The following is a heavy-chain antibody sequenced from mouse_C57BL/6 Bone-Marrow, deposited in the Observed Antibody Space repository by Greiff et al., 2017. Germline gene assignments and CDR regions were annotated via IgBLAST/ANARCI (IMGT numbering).Heavy chain of an antibody. CDR1: GYAFSSYW. CDR2: IYPGDGDT. J-gene: IGHJ3*01. CDR3: ARKDSNYPFAY. V-gene: IGHV1-80*01. Sequence: VQLQQSGAELVKPGASVKISCKASGYAFSSYWMNWVKQRPGKGLEWIGQIYPGDGDTNYNGKFKGKATLTADKSSSTAYMQLSSLTSDDSAVYFCARKDSNYPFAYWGQGTLVTVSA. D-gene: IGHD2-5*01.